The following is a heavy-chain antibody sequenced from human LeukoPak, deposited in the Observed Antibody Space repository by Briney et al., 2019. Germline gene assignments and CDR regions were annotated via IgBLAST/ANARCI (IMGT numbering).Heavy chain of an antibody. D-gene: IGHD1-14*01. CDR3: ASGTRRGKLDY. Sequence: SETLSLTCTVSGASISSGNYYWNWIRQPAGKGLEWIGLIYISGSTNYNPSLKSRVTISVDTSKNQFSLKLSSVTAADTAVYYCASGTRRGKLDYWGQGTLVTVSS. J-gene: IGHJ4*02. CDR1: GASISSGNYY. V-gene: IGHV4-61*02. CDR2: IYISGST.